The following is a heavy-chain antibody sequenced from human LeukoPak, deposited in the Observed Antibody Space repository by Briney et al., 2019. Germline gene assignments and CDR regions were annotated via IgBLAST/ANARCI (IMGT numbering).Heavy chain of an antibody. D-gene: IGHD4-23*01. CDR3: AKDVLGGYGGNSDASDI. CDR2: ISGSGGST. V-gene: IGHV3-23*01. CDR1: GFTFSSYS. Sequence: GGSLRLSCAASGFTFSSYSMNWVRQAPGKGLEWVSAISGSGGSTYYADSVKGRFTISRDNSKNTLYLQMNSLRAEDTAVYYCAKDVLGGYGGNSDASDIWGQGTMVTVSS. J-gene: IGHJ3*02.